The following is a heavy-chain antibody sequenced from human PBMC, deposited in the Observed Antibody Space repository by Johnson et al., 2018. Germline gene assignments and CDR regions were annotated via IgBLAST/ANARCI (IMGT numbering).Heavy chain of an antibody. CDR1: GGSLSSYS. Sequence: QVQLQESGPGLVRPSETLSLTCTVSGGSLSSYSWNWIRQPPGKGLEWIGFIYFSGSTNYSPSLKGRVNISEDTSKNQFSLKLSSVTAADTAVYYCAREARLHGAYHGMDVWGQGTTVTVSS. D-gene: IGHD5-24*01. J-gene: IGHJ6*02. V-gene: IGHV4-59*01. CDR3: AREARLHGAYHGMDV. CDR2: IYFSGST.